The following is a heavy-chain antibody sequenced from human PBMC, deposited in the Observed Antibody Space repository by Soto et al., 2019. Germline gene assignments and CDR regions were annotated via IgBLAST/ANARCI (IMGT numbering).Heavy chain of an antibody. Sequence: SETLSLTCAVYGGSFSGYYWSWIRQPPGKGLEWIGEINHSGSTNYNPSLKSRVTISVDTSKNQFSLKLSSVTAADTAVYYCARGRYSSFSRPYFDYWGQGTLVTVSS. CDR3: ARGRYSSFSRPYFDY. CDR2: INHSGST. D-gene: IGHD6-13*01. CDR1: GGSFSGYY. J-gene: IGHJ4*02. V-gene: IGHV4-34*01.